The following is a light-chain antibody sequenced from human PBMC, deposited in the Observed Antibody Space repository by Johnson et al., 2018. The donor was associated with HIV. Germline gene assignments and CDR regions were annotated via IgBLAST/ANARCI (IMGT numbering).Light chain of an antibody. CDR3: GTWDSSLSAGV. V-gene: IGLV1-51*02. CDR2: ENN. Sequence: SVLTQPPSVSAAPGQKVTIYCSGSSSNVGNNYVSWYQQLPGTAPKLLIYENNKRPSGIPDRFSGPKSGTSATLGITGLQTGDEADYYCGTWDSSLSAGVFGTGTKVTVL. J-gene: IGLJ1*01. CDR1: SSNVGNNY.